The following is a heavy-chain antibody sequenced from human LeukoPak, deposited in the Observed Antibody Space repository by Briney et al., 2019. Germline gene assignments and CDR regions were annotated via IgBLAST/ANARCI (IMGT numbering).Heavy chain of an antibody. D-gene: IGHD4-11*01. Sequence: ASVKVSCKVSGYTLTELSMHWVRQAPGKGLEWMGGFDPEDGETIYAQKFQGRVTMTEDTSTDTAYMELSSLRSEDTAVYYCATDLMRLQFGWGSNWFDPWGQGTLVTVSS. CDR3: ATDLMRLQFGWGSNWFDP. CDR2: FDPEDGET. V-gene: IGHV1-24*01. J-gene: IGHJ5*02. CDR1: GYTLTELS.